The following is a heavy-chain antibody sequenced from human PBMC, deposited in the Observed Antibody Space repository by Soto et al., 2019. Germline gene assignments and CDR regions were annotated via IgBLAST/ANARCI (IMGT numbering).Heavy chain of an antibody. J-gene: IGHJ5*02. Sequence: QVQLVQSGAEVKKPGASVKVSCRASGYTFPNYGVSWVRQAPGQGLEWMGWISAYNGDTDYAQKVQGRVTMTTDTATSTAYMEMRNLISDDTAVYYCARDMDPHCSISSCFGNWFDPWGQGTQVTVSS. CDR3: ARDMDPHCSISSCFGNWFDP. D-gene: IGHD2-15*01. CDR2: ISAYNGDT. V-gene: IGHV1-18*01. CDR1: GYTFPNYG.